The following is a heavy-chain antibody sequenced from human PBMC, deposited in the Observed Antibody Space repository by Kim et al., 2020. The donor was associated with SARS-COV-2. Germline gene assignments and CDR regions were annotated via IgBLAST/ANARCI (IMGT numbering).Heavy chain of an antibody. CDR2: ISTTSKYI. Sequence: GGSLRLSCAASGFTVGSYSMNWVRQAPGKGLEWVSSISTTSKYIYYADSLKGRFTISRDNAKNSLYLQMISLRAEDTAVYYCARDYSPPHYYDSSGYFDYWGQGTLVTVSS. CDR1: GFTVGSYS. CDR3: ARDYSPPHYYDSSGYFDY. D-gene: IGHD3-22*01. J-gene: IGHJ4*02. V-gene: IGHV3-21*01.